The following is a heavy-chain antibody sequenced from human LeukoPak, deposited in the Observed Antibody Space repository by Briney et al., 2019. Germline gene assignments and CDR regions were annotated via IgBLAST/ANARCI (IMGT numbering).Heavy chain of an antibody. Sequence: SETLSLTCSVSGGSISSGSYYWRWIRQPAGKGLEWIGRIYTRGSTNYNPSLKSRVTISVDTSKNQFSLKLSSVTAADTALYYCARGRFYDSSGYRPYYFYYYLNVWGKGTTVTVSS. D-gene: IGHD3-22*01. CDR1: GGSISSGSYY. CDR2: IYTRGST. CDR3: ARGRFYDSSGYRPYYFYYYLNV. J-gene: IGHJ6*03. V-gene: IGHV4-61*02.